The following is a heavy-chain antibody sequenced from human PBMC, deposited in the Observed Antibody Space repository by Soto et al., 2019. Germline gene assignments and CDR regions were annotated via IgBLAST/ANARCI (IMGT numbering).Heavy chain of an antibody. Sequence: PGGSLRLSCAASGFTFSSYGMHWVRQAPGKGLEWVAVISYDGSNKYYADSVKGRFTISRDNSKNTLYLQMNSLRAEDTAVYYCAKGPVAGPIDYWGQGTLVTVSS. V-gene: IGHV3-30*18. D-gene: IGHD6-19*01. CDR1: GFTFSSYG. CDR3: AKGPVAGPIDY. J-gene: IGHJ4*02. CDR2: ISYDGSNK.